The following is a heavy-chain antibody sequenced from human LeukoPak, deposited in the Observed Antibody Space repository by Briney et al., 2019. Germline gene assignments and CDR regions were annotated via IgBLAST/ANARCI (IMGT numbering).Heavy chain of an antibody. J-gene: IGHJ4*02. D-gene: IGHD1-26*01. CDR1: GFTFSSYA. CDR3: AKDWLSGNYYYFDY. Sequence: PGGSLRLSCAASGFTFSSYAMTWVRQAPGKGLEWVSTISGYGATTDYADSVKGRFTISRDTSKNTLYLQMNSLRADDTAVYYCAKDWLSGNYYYFDYWGQGTLVTVSS. CDR2: ISGYGATT. V-gene: IGHV3-23*01.